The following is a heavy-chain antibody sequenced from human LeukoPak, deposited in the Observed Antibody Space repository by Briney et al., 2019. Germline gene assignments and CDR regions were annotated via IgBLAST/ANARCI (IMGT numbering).Heavy chain of an antibody. Sequence: PSGILSLTCAVSGGSISSSNWWSWVRQPPGKGLEWIGAIYHSGSTNYNPSLKSRVTISVDMSKNQFSLKLSSVTAAETAVYYCARLGDYGSGSYYKSLDYWGQGTLVTVSS. CDR2: IYHSGST. D-gene: IGHD3-10*01. V-gene: IGHV4-4*02. CDR1: GGSISSSNW. J-gene: IGHJ4*02. CDR3: ARLGDYGSGSYYKSLDY.